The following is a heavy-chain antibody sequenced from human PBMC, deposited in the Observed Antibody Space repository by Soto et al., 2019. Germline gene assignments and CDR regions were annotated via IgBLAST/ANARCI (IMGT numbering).Heavy chain of an antibody. J-gene: IGHJ6*02. Sequence: EVQLLESGGGLVQPGGSLRLSCAASRVTFSSYAMSWVRQAPGKGLEWVSGIGGSGGSTYYADSVKGRFTISRDNSKSTLYLQMNSLRAEDTAVYYCAKSRSPTYYYYGMDVWGQGTTVTVSS. D-gene: IGHD6-13*01. CDR1: RVTFSSYA. CDR3: AKSRSPTYYYYGMDV. V-gene: IGHV3-23*01. CDR2: IGGSGGST.